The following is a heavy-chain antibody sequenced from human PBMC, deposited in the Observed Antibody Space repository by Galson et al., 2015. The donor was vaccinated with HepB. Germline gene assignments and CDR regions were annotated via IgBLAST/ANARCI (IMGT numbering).Heavy chain of an antibody. CDR1: GFTFSSYD. CDR3: ARSTQEGPYYYYGMDV. J-gene: IGHJ6*02. D-gene: IGHD5/OR15-5a*01. V-gene: IGHV3-13*01. Sequence: SLRLSCAASGFTFSSYDMHWVRQATGKGLEWVSAIGTAGDTYYPGSVKGRFTISRENAKNSLYLQMNSLRAGDTAVYYCARSTQEGPYYYYGMDVWGQGTTVTVSS. CDR2: IGTAGDT.